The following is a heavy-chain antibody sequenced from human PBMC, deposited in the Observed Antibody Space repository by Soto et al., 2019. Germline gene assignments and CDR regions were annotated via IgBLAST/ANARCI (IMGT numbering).Heavy chain of an antibody. CDR1: VFTFSSYA. V-gene: IGHV3-23*01. Sequence: GGSLRLSCAASVFTFSSYAMSWVRQAPGKGLEWVSAISGSGGSTYYADSVKGRFTISRDNSKNTLYLQMNSLRAEDTAVYYCAKVGGIAVVTIDYWGQGTLVTVSS. J-gene: IGHJ4*02. D-gene: IGHD6-19*01. CDR2: ISGSGGST. CDR3: AKVGGIAVVTIDY.